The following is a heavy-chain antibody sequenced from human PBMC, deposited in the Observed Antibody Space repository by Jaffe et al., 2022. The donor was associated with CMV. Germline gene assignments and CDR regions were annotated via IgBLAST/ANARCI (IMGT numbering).Heavy chain of an antibody. CDR2: ITGTGSAT. V-gene: IGHV3-23*01. CDR1: GFPFSSYA. Sequence: EVHLLQSGGGLVQPGGSLRLSCAVSGFPFSSYAMSWVRQAPGKGLEWVSAITGTGSATYYTDSVRGRFTISRDNSENTLFLQMRSLRAEDTAVYYCAKAVYYYHYYGLDVWGQGTTVTVSS. J-gene: IGHJ6*02. CDR3: AKAVYYYHYYGLDV. D-gene: IGHD3-10*01.